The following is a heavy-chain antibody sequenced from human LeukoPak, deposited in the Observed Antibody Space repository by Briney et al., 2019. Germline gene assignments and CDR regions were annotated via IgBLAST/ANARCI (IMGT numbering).Heavy chain of an antibody. CDR2: IYYNGNT. V-gene: IGHV4-39*01. CDR3: ARRKDDAWSGYSTAFDS. D-gene: IGHD3-3*01. CDR1: GGSIGSSSYY. Sequence: SETLSLTCTVSGGSIGSSSYYWGWIRQAPGKGLEWIGTIYYNGNTCYNPSLKSRVAVSIDTSKNQFSLKLSSLTAADTAVYFCARRKDDAWSGYSTAFDSWGQGTLVTVTS. J-gene: IGHJ4*02.